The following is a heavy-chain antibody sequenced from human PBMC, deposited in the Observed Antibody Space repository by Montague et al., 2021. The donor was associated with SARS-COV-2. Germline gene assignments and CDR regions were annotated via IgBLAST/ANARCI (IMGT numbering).Heavy chain of an antibody. CDR3: ASKIIAKAFDV. D-gene: IGHD2/OR15-2a*01. V-gene: IGHV4-30-2*06. CDR1: GVSISSGDYS. J-gene: IGHJ3*01. Sequence: TLSLTCTVSGVSISSGDYSWNWIRQSPGKGLEWIGFIYESGSTLYNPSLKSRITISVDRSKNQFSLRLNSVTAADTAVYYCASKIIAKAFDVWGHGTTVTVSS. CDR2: IYESGST.